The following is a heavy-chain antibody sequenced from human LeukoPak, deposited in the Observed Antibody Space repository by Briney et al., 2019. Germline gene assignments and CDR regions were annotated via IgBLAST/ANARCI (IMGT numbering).Heavy chain of an antibody. Sequence: ASVKVSCKASGGTFSSYTISWVRQAPGHGLEWVGRIIPILGIANYAQKFQGRVTITADKSTSTAYMELSSLRSEDTAVYYCARDSAYSSGPDYWGQGTLVTVSS. CDR3: ARDSAYSSGPDY. V-gene: IGHV1-69*04. J-gene: IGHJ4*02. CDR1: GGTFSSYT. CDR2: IIPILGIA. D-gene: IGHD6-19*01.